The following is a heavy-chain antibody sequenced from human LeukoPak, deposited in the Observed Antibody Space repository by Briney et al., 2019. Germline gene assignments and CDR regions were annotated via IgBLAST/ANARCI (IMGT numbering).Heavy chain of an antibody. D-gene: IGHD4-17*01. CDR2: INTKSGGT. J-gene: IGHJ4*02. V-gene: IGHV1-2*02. Sequence: ASVKVSCKASGYTFTAYYMHWVRQAPGQGLEWMGWINTKSGGTNYAQKFQGRVTMTRDTSINTVYMELSRLKSDDTAMYYCASLGLTAVTTEIDYWGQGTLVTVSS. CDR3: ASLGLTAVTTEIDY. CDR1: GYTFTAYY.